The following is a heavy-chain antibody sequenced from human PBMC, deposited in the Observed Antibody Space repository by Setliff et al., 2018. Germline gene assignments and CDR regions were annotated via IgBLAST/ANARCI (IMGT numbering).Heavy chain of an antibody. Sequence: ASVKVSCKASGYTFTDYGIAWLRQAPGQGLEWIGWITAYNGNTKYAQSLQGRVTMTTDKSTNSAYLEVRSLRSDDTAVYYCARAKHAYYYDTTAHPCDYWGQGTLVTVSS. D-gene: IGHD3-22*01. J-gene: IGHJ4*02. V-gene: IGHV1-18*01. CDR2: ITAYNGNT. CDR3: ARAKHAYYYDTTAHPCDY. CDR1: GYTFTDYG.